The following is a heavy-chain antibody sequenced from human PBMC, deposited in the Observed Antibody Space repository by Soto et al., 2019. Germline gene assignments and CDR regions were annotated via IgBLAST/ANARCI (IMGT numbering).Heavy chain of an antibody. J-gene: IGHJ6*02. D-gene: IGHD3-3*01. CDR1: GGSISSSIYY. CDR2: IYYIGST. Sequence: SETLSLTCTVSGGSISSSIYYWGWIRQPPGNGLEWIGSIYYIGSTYYNPSLKSRVTISVDTSKNQFSLKLSSVTAADTAVYYCESVKGDDFWSGYYRAIYYYYGMDVWGHGTTVTVSS. CDR3: ESVKGDDFWSGYYRAIYYYYGMDV. V-gene: IGHV4-39*01.